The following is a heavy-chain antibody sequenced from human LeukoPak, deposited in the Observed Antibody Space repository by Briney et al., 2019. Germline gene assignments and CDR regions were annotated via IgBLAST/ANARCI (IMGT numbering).Heavy chain of an antibody. CDR1: GGTFSSYA. CDR2: IIPIFGTA. D-gene: IGHD6-13*01. Sequence: SVKVSCKAPGGTFSSYAISWVRQAPGQGLEWMGGIIPIFGTANYAQKFQGRVTITTDESTSTAYMELSSLRSEDTAVYYCARVTQLLGHDAFDIWGQGTMVAVSS. V-gene: IGHV1-69*05. J-gene: IGHJ3*02. CDR3: ARVTQLLGHDAFDI.